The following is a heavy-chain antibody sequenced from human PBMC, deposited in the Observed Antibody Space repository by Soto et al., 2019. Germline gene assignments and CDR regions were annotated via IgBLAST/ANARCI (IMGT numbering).Heavy chain of an antibody. CDR2: IYYSGST. CDR1: GGSISSGGYY. D-gene: IGHD3-3*01. V-gene: IGHV4-31*03. Sequence: QVQLQESGPGLVKPSQTLSLTCTVSGGSISSGGYYWSWIRQHPGKGLEWIGYIYYSGSTYYNPSLKSRVTISVDTSKNQFSLKLSSVTAADTAVYYCARTPGVSGRFLEWLSKHFDYWGQGTLVTVSS. J-gene: IGHJ4*02. CDR3: ARTPGVSGRFLEWLSKHFDY.